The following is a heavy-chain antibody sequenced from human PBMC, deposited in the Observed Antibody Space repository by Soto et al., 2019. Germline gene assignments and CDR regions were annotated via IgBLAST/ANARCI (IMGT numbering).Heavy chain of an antibody. CDR3: ARERTGTTPYYYYYMDV. J-gene: IGHJ6*03. Sequence: SETLSLTCAVYGGSFSGYYWSWIRQPPGKGLEWIGEINHSGSTNYNPSLKSRVTISVDTSKNQFSLKLSSVTAADTAVYYCARERTGTTPYYYYYMDVWGKRTTVTVSS. CDR1: GGSFSGYY. D-gene: IGHD1-7*01. V-gene: IGHV4-34*01. CDR2: INHSGST.